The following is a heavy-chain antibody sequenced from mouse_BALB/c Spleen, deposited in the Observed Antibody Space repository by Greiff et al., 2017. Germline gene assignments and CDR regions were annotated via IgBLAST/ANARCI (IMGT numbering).Heavy chain of an antibody. V-gene: IGHV1S137*01. D-gene: IGHD3-1*01. CDR3: ARGGQLGLRFYAMDY. CDR2: ISTYYGDA. CDR1: GYTFTDYA. Sequence: QVQLQQSGAELVRPGVSVKISCKGSGYTFTDYAMHWVKQSHAKSLEWIGVISTYYGDASYNQKFKGKATMTVDKSSSTAYMELARLTSEDSAIYYCARGGQLGLRFYAMDYWGQGTSVTVSS. J-gene: IGHJ4*01.